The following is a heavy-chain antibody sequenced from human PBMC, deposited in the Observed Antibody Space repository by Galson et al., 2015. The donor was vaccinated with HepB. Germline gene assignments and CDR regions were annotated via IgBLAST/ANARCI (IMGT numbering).Heavy chain of an antibody. D-gene: IGHD3-10*01. CDR1: GFTFTSYS. J-gene: IGHJ4*02. V-gene: IGHV3-30*04. Sequence: SLRLSCAASGFTFTSYSLHWVRQAPGRGLEWVGVISYDGSKKYYADSVKGQFTISRDNSKNTLCLQMNSLKTEDTAVYYCARGALLWFAIGGLVDYWGQGILVTVSS. CDR3: ARGALLWFAIGGLVDY. CDR2: ISYDGSKK.